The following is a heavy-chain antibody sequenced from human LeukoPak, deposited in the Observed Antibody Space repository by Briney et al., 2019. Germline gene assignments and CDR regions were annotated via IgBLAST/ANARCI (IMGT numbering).Heavy chain of an antibody. CDR2: SSGSSGNT. V-gene: IGHV3-23*01. CDR1: GFTVSTNY. Sequence: PGGSLTLSCVASGFTVSTNYMSWVRQAPGKGLEWVSTSSGSSGNTYYADSVKGRFTISRDNSKNTVYLQMNSLRAEDTAVYYCAKGVGSANYYFDYWGQGTLVTVSS. J-gene: IGHJ4*02. D-gene: IGHD2-2*01. CDR3: AKGVGSANYYFDY.